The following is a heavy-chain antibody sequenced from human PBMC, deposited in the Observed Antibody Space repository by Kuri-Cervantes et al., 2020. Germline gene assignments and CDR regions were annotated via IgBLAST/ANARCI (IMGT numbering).Heavy chain of an antibody. D-gene: IGHD1-26*01. Sequence: SVKVSCKASGYTFTYRYLHWVRQAPGQGLEWMGGIIPIFGTANYAQKFQGRVTITTDESTSTAYMELSSLRSEDTAVYYCARGRVGATTYGRPFDYWGQGALVTVSS. V-gene: IGHV1-69*05. CDR3: ARGRVGATTYGRPFDY. J-gene: IGHJ4*02. CDR1: GYTFTYRY. CDR2: IIPIFGTA.